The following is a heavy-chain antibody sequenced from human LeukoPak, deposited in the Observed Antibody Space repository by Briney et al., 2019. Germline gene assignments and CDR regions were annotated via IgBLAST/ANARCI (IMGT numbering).Heavy chain of an antibody. CDR1: GASISSYY. J-gene: IGHJ4*02. CDR3: ARHRVEVAGSSFDH. D-gene: IGHD5-24*01. V-gene: IGHV4-59*08. CDR2: FPHYTGNT. Sequence: PSDTLSLTCSVSGASISSYYWSWIRQFPGKRPELDWIKFPHYTGNTRSNPSPESRVTTSVDTSKNQFSLKLSSVTAADTAVYYCARHRVEVAGSSFDHWGQGTLVIVSS.